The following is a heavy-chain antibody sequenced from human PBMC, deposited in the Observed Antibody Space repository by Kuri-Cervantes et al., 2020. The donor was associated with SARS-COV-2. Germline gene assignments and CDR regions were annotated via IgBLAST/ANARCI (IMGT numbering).Heavy chain of an antibody. D-gene: IGHD1-26*01. CDR3: AKDDGGSFGLFDN. Sequence: GESLKISCAASGFIFSSYGMHWVRQAPGKGLEWVAFVRSDGSNKHYTDSVKGRFTISRGNSKNTLYLQMNSLRPEDTAVYYCAKDDGGSFGLFDNWGQGILVTVSS. V-gene: IGHV3-30*02. CDR1: GFIFSSYG. J-gene: IGHJ4*02. CDR2: VRSDGSNK.